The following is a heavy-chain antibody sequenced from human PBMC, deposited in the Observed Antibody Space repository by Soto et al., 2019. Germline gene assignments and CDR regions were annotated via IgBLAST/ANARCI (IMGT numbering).Heavy chain of an antibody. Sequence: PGGSLRLSCAASGFTFSSYSMHWVRQAPGKGLEWVAVISYDGSNKYYADSVKGRFTISRDNSKNTLYLQMNSLRAEDTAVYYCARGLGVYSYGPMGFDYWGQGTLVTVSS. CDR3: ARGLGVYSYGPMGFDY. J-gene: IGHJ4*02. CDR2: ISYDGSNK. CDR1: GFTFSSYS. D-gene: IGHD5-18*01. V-gene: IGHV3-30-3*01.